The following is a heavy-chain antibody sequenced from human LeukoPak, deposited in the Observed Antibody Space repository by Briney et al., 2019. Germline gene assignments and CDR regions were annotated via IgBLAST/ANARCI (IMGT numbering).Heavy chain of an antibody. D-gene: IGHD2-2*01. CDR1: GFTFSSYS. Sequence: AGGSLRLSCAASGFTFSSYSMNWVRQAPGKGLEWVSSIISSSSYIYYADSVKGRFTISRDNAKNSLYLQMNSLRAEDTAVYYCARGVQQVVPAAMDYWGQGTLVTVSS. CDR2: IISSSSYI. J-gene: IGHJ4*02. CDR3: ARGVQQVVPAAMDY. V-gene: IGHV3-21*01.